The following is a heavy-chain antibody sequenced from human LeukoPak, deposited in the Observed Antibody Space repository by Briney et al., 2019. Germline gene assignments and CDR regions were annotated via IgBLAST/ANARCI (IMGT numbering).Heavy chain of an antibody. Sequence: SETLSLTCAVSGGSISSSNWWSWVRQPPGKGLEWIGEIYHSGSTNYNPSLKSRVTISVDKSKNQFSPKLSSVTAADTAVYYCARGYNIAAAGTFDYWGQGTLVTVSS. V-gene: IGHV4-4*02. CDR3: ARGYNIAAAGTFDY. J-gene: IGHJ4*02. D-gene: IGHD6-13*01. CDR1: GGSISSSNW. CDR2: IYHSGST.